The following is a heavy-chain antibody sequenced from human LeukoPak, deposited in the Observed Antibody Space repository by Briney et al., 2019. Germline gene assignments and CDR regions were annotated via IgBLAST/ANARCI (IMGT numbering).Heavy chain of an antibody. CDR1: GFTFSSYG. Sequence: GGSLRLSCAASGFTFSSYGMHWVRQAPGKGLEWVAVISYVGGTEYYADSVKGRFTISRDNSKNTLYLQINSLRAEDTAVYYCTKEPIPVAGGYYFDYWGRGTLVTVSS. CDR3: TKEPIPVAGGYYFDY. V-gene: IGHV3-30*18. J-gene: IGHJ4*02. CDR2: ISYVGGTE. D-gene: IGHD6-19*01.